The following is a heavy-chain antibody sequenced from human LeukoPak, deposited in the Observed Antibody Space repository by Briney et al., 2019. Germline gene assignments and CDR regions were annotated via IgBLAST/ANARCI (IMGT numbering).Heavy chain of an antibody. J-gene: IGHJ4*02. V-gene: IGHV4-39*01. CDR2: IYYSGST. CDR1: GGSISSSSYY. Sequence: SETLSLTCTVSGGSISSSSYYWGWIRQPPGKGLEWIGSIYYSGSTYYNPSLKSRVTISVDTSKNQFSLKLSSVTAADTAVYYCARRESSSWYVYWGQGTLVTVSS. CDR3: ARRESSSWYVY. D-gene: IGHD6-13*01.